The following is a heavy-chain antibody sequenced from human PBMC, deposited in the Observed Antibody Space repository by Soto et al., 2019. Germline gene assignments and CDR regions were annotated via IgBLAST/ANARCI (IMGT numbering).Heavy chain of an antibody. D-gene: IGHD1-26*01. J-gene: IGHJ6*03. CDR2: IHHSGST. CDR1: GGSISISNW. CDR3: ARGGYYFYMDV. Sequence: QVQLQESGPGLVKPSETLSLTCAVSGGSISISNWWSWVRQTPGKGLEWIEQIHHSGSTNYSPSLTTRGTISVDKTKNQFSLKMNSVTAADTAVYYCARGGYYFYMDVWGKGTTVTVSS. V-gene: IGHV4-4*02.